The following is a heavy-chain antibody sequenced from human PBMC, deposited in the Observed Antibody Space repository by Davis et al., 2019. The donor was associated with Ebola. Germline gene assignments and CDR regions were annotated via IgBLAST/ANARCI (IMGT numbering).Heavy chain of an antibody. CDR1: GFTFSSYG. CDR2: ISYDGSNK. Sequence: GGSLRLSCAASGFTFSSYGMYWVRQAPGKGLEWVAVISYDGSNKYYADSVKGRFTISRDNSKNTLYLQMNSLRAEDTAVYYCAKDNRYSSSWYSPPYYYYGMDVWGQGTTVTVSS. CDR3: AKDNRYSSSWYSPPYYYYGMDV. D-gene: IGHD6-13*01. J-gene: IGHJ6*02. V-gene: IGHV3-30*18.